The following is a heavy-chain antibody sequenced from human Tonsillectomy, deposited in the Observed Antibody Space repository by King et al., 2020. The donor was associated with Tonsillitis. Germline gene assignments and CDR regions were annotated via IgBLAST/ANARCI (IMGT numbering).Heavy chain of an antibody. Sequence: VQLVESGGGLVKPGGSLRFSCVASGFPFNNYDMKWVRPAPGKGLAWGLSLCGSGIFLFFAVLCKGRFTISRDNAGNSLYLQRNSLRAEDTAVYYCAKDKGAGYYDYSRGAFDIWGQGTMVTVSS. V-gene: IGHV3-21*01. CDR1: GFPFNNYD. CDR2: LCGSGIFL. J-gene: IGHJ3*02. D-gene: IGHD3-22*01. CDR3: AKDKGAGYYDYSRGAFDI.